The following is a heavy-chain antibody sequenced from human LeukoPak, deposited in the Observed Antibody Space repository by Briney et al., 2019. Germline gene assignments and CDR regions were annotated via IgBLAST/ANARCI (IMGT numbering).Heavy chain of an antibody. J-gene: IGHJ5*02. V-gene: IGHV5-51*01. D-gene: IGHD2-15*01. CDR3: ARQEYCSGGGCYTWFDP. CDR2: IYPADSDI. CDR1: GYSINNYW. Sequence: GESLKISCKGSGYSINNYWIGWVRQMPGKGLEWMGIIYPADSDIRYSPSFQGQVTISADKSISTAYLQWSSLKASDTAMYYCARQEYCSGGGCYTWFDPWGQGTLVTVSS.